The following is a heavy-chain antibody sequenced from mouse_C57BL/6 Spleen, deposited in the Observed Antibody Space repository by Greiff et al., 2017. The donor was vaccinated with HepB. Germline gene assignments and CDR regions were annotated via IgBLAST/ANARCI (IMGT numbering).Heavy chain of an antibody. CDR2: IDPSDSYT. CDR1: GYTFTSYW. Sequence: QVQLQQPGAELVMPGASVKLFCKASGYTFTSYWMHWVKQRPGQGLEWIGEIDPSDSYTNYNQKFKGKSTLTVDKSSSTAYMQLSSLTSEDSAVYYCARPYYGYDGFAYWGQGTLVTVSA. CDR3: ARPYYGYDGFAY. V-gene: IGHV1-69*01. D-gene: IGHD2-9*01. J-gene: IGHJ3*01.